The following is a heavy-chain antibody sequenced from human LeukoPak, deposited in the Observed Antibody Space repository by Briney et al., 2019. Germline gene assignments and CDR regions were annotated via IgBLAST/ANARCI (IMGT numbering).Heavy chain of an antibody. J-gene: IGHJ5*02. V-gene: IGHV3-48*04. CDR3: ARVDTQGVPSP. CDR2: ISSSSFTI. Sequence: GGSLRLSCAASGFTFSTYSMNWVRQAPGKGLEWVSYISSSSFTIHYADSVKGRFTISRDNAKSSLYLQMNSLRAEDTAVYYCARVDTQGVPSPWGQGILVTVSS. CDR1: GFTFSTYS. D-gene: IGHD3-16*01.